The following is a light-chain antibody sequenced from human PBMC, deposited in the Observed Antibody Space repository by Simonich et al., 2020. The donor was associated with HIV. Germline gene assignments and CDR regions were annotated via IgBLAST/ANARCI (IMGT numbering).Light chain of an antibody. CDR2: GTS. J-gene: IGKJ4*02. CDR1: QSVSSN. CDR3: QQYYSAPLT. V-gene: IGKV3-15*01. Sequence: EIVMTQSPATLSVSPGERATLSCRASQSVSSNLAWYQQKLGQAPRLLIYGTSTRATGIPARFSGSGSGTEFTLTITSMQSEDFALYYCQQYYSAPLTFGQGTKVEIK.